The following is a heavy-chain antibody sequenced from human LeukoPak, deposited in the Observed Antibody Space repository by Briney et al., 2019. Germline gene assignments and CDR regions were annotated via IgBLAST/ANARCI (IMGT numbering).Heavy chain of an antibody. CDR2: VNHSGST. J-gene: IGHJ4*02. Sequence: SETLSLTCAVYGGSFSGYYWSWIRQPPGKGLEWIGEVNHSGSTNYNPSLKSRVTISVDTSKNQFSLKLSSVTAADTAVYYCARGPSSSWYIIDYWGQGTLVTVSS. CDR1: GGSFSGYY. D-gene: IGHD6-13*01. V-gene: IGHV4-34*01. CDR3: ARGPSSSWYIIDY.